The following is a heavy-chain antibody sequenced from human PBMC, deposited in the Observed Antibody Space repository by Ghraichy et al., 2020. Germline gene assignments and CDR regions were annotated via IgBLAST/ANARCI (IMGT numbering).Heavy chain of an antibody. Sequence: SVKVSCKASGGTFSSYAISWVRQAPGQGLEWMGGIIPIFGTTNYAQKFQGRVTITTDESTSTAYMELSSLRSEDTAVYYCARSGNYYDSSGYYSKPFDYWGQGTLVTVSS. CDR2: IIPIFGTT. D-gene: IGHD3-22*01. J-gene: IGHJ4*02. CDR1: GGTFSSYA. CDR3: ARSGNYYDSSGYYSKPFDY. V-gene: IGHV1-69*05.